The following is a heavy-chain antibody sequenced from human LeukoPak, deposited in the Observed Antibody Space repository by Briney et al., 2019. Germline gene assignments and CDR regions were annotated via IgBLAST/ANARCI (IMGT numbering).Heavy chain of an antibody. V-gene: IGHV4-39*01. CDR2: IYYSGST. CDR3: ARPKWSHSGGYYSGAESYWYFDL. D-gene: IGHD1-26*01. Sequence: SETLSLTCTVSGGFISSYYWSWIRQPPGKGLEWIGSIYYSGSTYYNPSLKSRVTISVDTSKNQFSLKLSSVTAADTAVYYCARPKWSHSGGYYSGAESYWYFDLWGRGTLVTVSS. J-gene: IGHJ2*01. CDR1: GGFISSYY.